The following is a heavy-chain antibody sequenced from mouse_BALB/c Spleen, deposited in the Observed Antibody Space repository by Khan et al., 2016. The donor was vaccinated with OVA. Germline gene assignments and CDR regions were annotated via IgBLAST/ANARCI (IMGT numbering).Heavy chain of an antibody. CDR3: AREASSWDFSFPY. CDR2: INPDNAGT. Sequence: VRLQQSGPELVEPGASVKMSCKASGYTFTNYVIHWVKQKPGQGLEWIGYINPDNAGTRYNEKFKGKATLNSEISSTYAYMELLSLTSEDSAVDYCAREASSWDFSFPYWGQGTLVTVSA. V-gene: IGHV1S136*01. CDR1: GYTFTNYV. D-gene: IGHD4-1*01. J-gene: IGHJ3*01.